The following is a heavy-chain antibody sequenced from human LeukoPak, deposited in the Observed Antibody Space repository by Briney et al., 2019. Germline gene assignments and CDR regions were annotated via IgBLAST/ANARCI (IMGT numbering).Heavy chain of an antibody. CDR3: AKDKGGGYGNDGFDI. Sequence: GGSLRLSCAASGFTFSSYGMHWVRQAPGKGLEWVAVISYDGSNQYYADSVKGRFTISRDNSKNTLYLQMNSLRAEDTAVYYCAKDKGGGYGNDGFDIWGRGTMVTVSS. J-gene: IGHJ3*02. CDR1: GFTFSSYG. D-gene: IGHD3-16*01. V-gene: IGHV3-30*18. CDR2: ISYDGSNQ.